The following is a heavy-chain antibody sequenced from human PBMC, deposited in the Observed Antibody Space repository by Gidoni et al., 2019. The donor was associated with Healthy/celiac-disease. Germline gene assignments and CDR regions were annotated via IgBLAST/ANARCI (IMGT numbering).Heavy chain of an antibody. D-gene: IGHD3-10*01. J-gene: IGHJ4*02. CDR3: ARNFNYYGSGSYFFDY. Sequence: QVQLVQSGAEVKKPGSSVKVSCTASGGPFSSYAISWVRQAPGQGLEWMGGIIPICGTANYAQKFQGRVTITADESTSTAYMELSSLRSEDTAVYYCARNFNYYGSGSYFFDYWGQGTLVTVSS. CDR2: IIPICGTA. V-gene: IGHV1-69*01. CDR1: GGPFSSYA.